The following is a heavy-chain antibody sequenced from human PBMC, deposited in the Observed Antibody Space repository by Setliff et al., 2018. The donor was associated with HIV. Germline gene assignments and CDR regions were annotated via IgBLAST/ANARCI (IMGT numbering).Heavy chain of an antibody. D-gene: IGHD3-10*01. CDR1: GDSISNNDYY. V-gene: IGHV4-39*01. J-gene: IGHJ4*02. CDR3: ASRRGIEFYFDI. Sequence: PSETLSLTCTVSGDSISNNDYYWAWIRQPPGKGLEWIGSIYHSGSTYYNPSLKSRVTMSIDTSQNQFSLKLTSVTAADTGVYYCASRRGIEFYFDIWGQGTPVTVSS. CDR2: IYHSGST.